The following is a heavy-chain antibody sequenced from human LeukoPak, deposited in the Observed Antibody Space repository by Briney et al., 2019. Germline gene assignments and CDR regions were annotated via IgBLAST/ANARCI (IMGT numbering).Heavy chain of an antibody. CDR1: GFSFSTGGVG. J-gene: IGHJ3*02. CDR2: IYENDEK. Sequence: SGPTLVHPPQPLTLTCTFSGFSFSTGGVGVGWIRQPPAGALEWLGVIYENDEKLYSSSLQKRPSITKDTSKNQEVLTMANMDPVDTATYYGAHRWRWLASDIWGQGTMVTVSS. V-gene: IGHV2-5*01. CDR3: AHRWRWLASDI. D-gene: IGHD3-22*01.